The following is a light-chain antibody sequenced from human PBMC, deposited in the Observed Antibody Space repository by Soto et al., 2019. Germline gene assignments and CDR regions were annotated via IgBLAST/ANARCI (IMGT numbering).Light chain of an antibody. CDR3: QQYNTYWT. V-gene: IGKV1-5*01. Sequence: DIQMTQFPSALSASVGDRVTITCRASQNVNNWLAWYQHKPGKAPQLLIYDASVLETGVPSRFSGSGSGTEFTHAISGLQSDDFATYYCQQYNTYWTFGPGTKVEVK. J-gene: IGKJ1*01. CDR2: DAS. CDR1: QNVNNW.